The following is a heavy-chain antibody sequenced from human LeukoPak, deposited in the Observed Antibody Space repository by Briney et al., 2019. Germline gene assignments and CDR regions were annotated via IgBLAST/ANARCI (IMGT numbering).Heavy chain of an antibody. CDR1: GGTFSSYA. J-gene: IGHJ6*03. D-gene: IGHD3-3*01. CDR2: IIPIFGTA. V-gene: IGHV1-69*06. CDR3: AREGWGGYYTPYYYYYMDV. Sequence: SVKVSCKASGGTFSSYAISWVRQAPGQGLEWMGRIIPIFGTANYAQKFQGRVTITADKSTSTAYMELSSLRSEDTAVYYCAREGWGGYYTPYYYYYMDVWGKGTTVTVSS.